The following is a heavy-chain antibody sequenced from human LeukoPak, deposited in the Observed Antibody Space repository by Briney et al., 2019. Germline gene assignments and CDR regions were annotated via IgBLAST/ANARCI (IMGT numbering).Heavy chain of an antibody. J-gene: IGHJ4*02. CDR1: GFTFSNYA. Sequence: GGSLRLSCAASGFTFSNYAMHWVRQTPGKGLEYVSAISSNGGSTYYANSVKGRFTISRDNSKNTLYLQMGSLRAEDMAVYYCARPDCSSTSCYTIDYWGQGTLVTASS. V-gene: IGHV3-64*01. CDR3: ARPDCSSTSCYTIDY. D-gene: IGHD2-2*02. CDR2: ISSNGGST.